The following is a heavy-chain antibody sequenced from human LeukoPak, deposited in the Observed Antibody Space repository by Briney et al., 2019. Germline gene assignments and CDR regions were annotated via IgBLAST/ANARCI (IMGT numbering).Heavy chain of an antibody. Sequence: SETLSLTCAAYGGSFSGYYWSWIRQPPGKGLEWIGEINHSGSTNYNPSLKSRVTISVDTSKNQFSLKLSSVTAADTAVYYCARVDGYSSSQSLGYWGQGTLVTVSS. J-gene: IGHJ4*02. CDR2: INHSGST. D-gene: IGHD6-13*01. CDR1: GGSFSGYY. CDR3: ARVDGYSSSQSLGY. V-gene: IGHV4-34*01.